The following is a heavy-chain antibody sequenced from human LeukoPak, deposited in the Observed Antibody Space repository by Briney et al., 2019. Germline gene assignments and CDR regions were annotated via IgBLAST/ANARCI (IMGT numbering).Heavy chain of an antibody. CDR2: IIPIFGTA. CDR3: AKDSSTPNWFDP. V-gene: IGHV1-69*06. Sequence: SVKVSCKASGGTFSSYAISWVRQAPGQGLEWMGGIIPIFGTANYAQKFQGRVTITADKSTSTAYMELSSLRSEDTAVYYCAKDSSTPNWFDPWGQGTLVTVSS. CDR1: GGTFSSYA. J-gene: IGHJ5*02. D-gene: IGHD2-2*01.